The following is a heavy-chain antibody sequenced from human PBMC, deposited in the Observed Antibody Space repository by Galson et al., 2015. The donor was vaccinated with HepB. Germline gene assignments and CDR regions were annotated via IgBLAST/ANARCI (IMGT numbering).Heavy chain of an antibody. J-gene: IGHJ3*02. CDR2: IWDNGSDK. Sequence: SLRLSCAASGFTFSNYVMDWVRQAPGKGLEWVAVIWDNGSDKYYADSVKGRFTISRDTSKNTLYLEMYSLRAEDTALYYCARVGDGYNWHSFDIWGQGTMVTVSS. V-gene: IGHV3-33*01. CDR1: GFTFSNYV. CDR3: ARVGDGYNWHSFDI. D-gene: IGHD5-24*01.